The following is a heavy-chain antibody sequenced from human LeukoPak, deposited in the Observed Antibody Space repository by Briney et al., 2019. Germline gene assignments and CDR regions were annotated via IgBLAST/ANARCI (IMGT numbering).Heavy chain of an antibody. J-gene: IGHJ5*02. D-gene: IGHD2-15*01. CDR1: GYTFTGYY. V-gene: IGHV1-2*02. CDR3: ARDQGSCSGGSCYPGWFAP. CDR2: INPSGGT. Sequence: SVKVSCKASGYTFTGYYMHWVRQAPGQGLEWMGWINPSGGTNYAQKFQGRVTMTRDTSISTAYMELSRLRSDDTAVYYCARDQGSCSGGSCYPGWFAPWGQGTLVTVSS.